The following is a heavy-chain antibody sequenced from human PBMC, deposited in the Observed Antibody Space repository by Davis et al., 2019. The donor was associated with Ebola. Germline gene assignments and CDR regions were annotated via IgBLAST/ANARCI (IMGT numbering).Heavy chain of an antibody. CDR2: IYYSGST. CDR1: GGSISSSSYY. CDR3: ARQRLNYNDNTGPDKRFDF. J-gene: IGHJ4*02. D-gene: IGHD3-22*01. Sequence: MPSETLSLTCTVSGGSISSSSYYWGWIRQPPGKGLEWIGSIYYSGSTYYNPSLKSRVTMSVDTSTNQFSLSLTSVTAADTAAYYCARQRLNYNDNTGPDKRFDFWGQGTLVTVSS. V-gene: IGHV4-39*01.